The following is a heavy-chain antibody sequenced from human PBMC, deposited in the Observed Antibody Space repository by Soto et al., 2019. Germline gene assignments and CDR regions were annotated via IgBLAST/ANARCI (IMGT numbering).Heavy chain of an antibody. CDR2: ISASGGTT. D-gene: IGHD6-13*01. V-gene: IGHV3-23*01. J-gene: IGHJ6*02. CDR3: SKSPYTSSWSRGMDV. Sequence: GGSLRLSCAASGFTFSSYAMSWVRQAPGKGLEWVSGISASGGTTYYADSVKGRFTISRDNSKNTLYLQLNSLRADDTAIYYCSKSPYTSSWSRGMDVWGQGTTVTVSS. CDR1: GFTFSSYA.